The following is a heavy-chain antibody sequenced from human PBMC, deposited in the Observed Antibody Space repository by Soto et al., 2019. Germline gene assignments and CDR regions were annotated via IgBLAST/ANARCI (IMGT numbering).Heavy chain of an antibody. D-gene: IGHD3-10*01. J-gene: IGHJ6*02. Sequence: QVQLLQSGAEVKKPGASVKVSCKASGYTFTSYGISWVRQAPGQGLEWLGWISAYNGNTNYAQKLQGRVTMTTDTSTSTAYMELRRLRSDDTAVYYCARVAITLVRGVSFYYYYGMDVWGQGTTVTVSS. CDR3: ARVAITLVRGVSFYYYYGMDV. V-gene: IGHV1-18*01. CDR2: ISAYNGNT. CDR1: GYTFTSYG.